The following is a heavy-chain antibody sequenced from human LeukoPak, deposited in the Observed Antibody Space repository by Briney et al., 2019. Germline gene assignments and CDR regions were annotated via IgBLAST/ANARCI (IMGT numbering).Heavy chain of an antibody. V-gene: IGHV1-69*13. CDR1: GGTFSSYA. Sequence: SVKVSCKASGGTFSSYAISWVRQAPGQGLEWMGGIIPIFGTANYAQKFQGRVTITADESTSTAYMELSSLRSEDTAVYYCARVSRVTIFGVVPSPHSGMDVWGQGTTVTVSS. CDR2: IIPIFGTA. J-gene: IGHJ6*02. CDR3: ARVSRVTIFGVVPSPHSGMDV. D-gene: IGHD3-3*01.